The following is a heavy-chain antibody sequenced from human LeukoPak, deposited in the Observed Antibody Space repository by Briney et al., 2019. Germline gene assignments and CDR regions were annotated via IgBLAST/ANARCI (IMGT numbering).Heavy chain of an antibody. V-gene: IGHV3-73*01. CDR2: IRSKANSYAT. J-gene: IGHJ4*02. Sequence: GGSLRLSCAASGFTFSGSAMHWVRQASAKGVEWVGRIRSKANSYATAYAASVKGRFTISRDDSKNTAYLQMNSLKTEDTAVYYCTRHAPRSGYDLNYWGQGTLVTVSS. D-gene: IGHD5-12*01. CDR3: TRHAPRSGYDLNY. CDR1: GFTFSGSA.